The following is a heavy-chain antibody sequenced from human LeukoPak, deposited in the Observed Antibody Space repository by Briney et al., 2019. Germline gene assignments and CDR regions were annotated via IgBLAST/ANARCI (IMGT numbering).Heavy chain of an antibody. D-gene: IGHD2-21*02. V-gene: IGHV3-7*01. Sequence: GGSLRLSCAASGFTFSTYWMNSYRQAPGKGLEWVCNINQDASEINYVDSVRSRFTISRDNAKNSLHLQMNRLRDEDTAVYYCATDRDNSDWQKRFDSWGQGTLVTVSS. J-gene: IGHJ4*02. CDR3: ATDRDNSDWQKRFDS. CDR2: INQDASEI. CDR1: GFTFSTYW.